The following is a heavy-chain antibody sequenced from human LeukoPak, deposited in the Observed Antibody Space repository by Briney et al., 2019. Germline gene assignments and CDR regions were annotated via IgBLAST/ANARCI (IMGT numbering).Heavy chain of an antibody. CDR2: IIPIRGIT. D-gene: IGHD2-15*01. V-gene: IGHV1-69*04. J-gene: IGHJ3*02. Sequence: SVKVSCKASGGTFSSYDISWVRQAPGQGLEWMGRIIPIRGITNYAQRFQGRVTITADTSTSTAYMELSSLRSEDTAVYYCASLDPAHMKVVHRTQDAFDIWGQARMVTVSS. CDR1: GGTFSSYD. CDR3: ASLDPAHMKVVHRTQDAFDI.